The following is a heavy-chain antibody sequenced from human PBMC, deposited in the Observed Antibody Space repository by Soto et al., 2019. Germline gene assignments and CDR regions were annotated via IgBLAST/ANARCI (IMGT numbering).Heavy chain of an antibody. CDR3: ARDAGYDFWSGYLDY. V-gene: IGHV3-30-3*01. CDR2: ISYDGSNK. D-gene: IGHD3-3*01. J-gene: IGHJ4*02. Sequence: GGSLRLSCAASGFTFSSYAMHWVRQAPGKGLEWVAVISYDGSNKYYADSVKGRFTISRDNSKNTLYLQMNSLRAEDTAVYYCARDAGYDFWSGYLDYWGQGTLVTVSS. CDR1: GFTFSSYA.